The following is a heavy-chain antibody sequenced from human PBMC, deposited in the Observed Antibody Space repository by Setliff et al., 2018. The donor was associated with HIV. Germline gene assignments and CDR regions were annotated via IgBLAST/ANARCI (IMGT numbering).Heavy chain of an antibody. J-gene: IGHJ4*02. Sequence: GGSLRLSCAASGFTFDDYAMNWVRQAPGKGLDWVASISWNGGSTGHADSVKGRFTISRDNAKNALYLQMNSLRPEDTAFYYCAGSRGYFVQADWGQGTLVTVSS. CDR1: GFTFDDYA. CDR2: ISWNGGST. CDR3: AGSRGYFVQAD. D-gene: IGHD1-1*01. V-gene: IGHV3-9*01.